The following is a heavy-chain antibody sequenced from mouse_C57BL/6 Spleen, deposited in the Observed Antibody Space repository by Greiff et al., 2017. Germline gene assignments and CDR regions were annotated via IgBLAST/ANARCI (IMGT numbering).Heavy chain of an antibody. V-gene: IGHV1-26*01. CDR3: ARQTAQANFDY. CDR2: INPNNGGT. CDR1: GSPFPNSY. J-gene: IGHJ2*01. D-gene: IGHD3-2*02. Sequence: HLQQSEPRLLKPGPSVKISVKPSGSPFPNSYLNWLNRSNGRSLGWIGVINPNNGGTSYNQKFKGKATLTVDKSSSTAYMELRSLTSEDSAVYYCARQTAQANFDYWGQGTTLTVSS.